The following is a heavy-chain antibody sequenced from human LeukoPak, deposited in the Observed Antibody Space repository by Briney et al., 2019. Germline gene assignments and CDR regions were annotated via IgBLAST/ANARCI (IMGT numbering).Heavy chain of an antibody. J-gene: IGHJ4*02. V-gene: IGHV4-4*07. CDR1: GDSISSYY. Sequence: SETLSLTCTVSGDSISSYYWSWIRQPAGKGLEWIGRIHPSGSTNYNPSLKSRVTLSVDTSKNQFSLKLSSVTAADTAVYYCARGPPPDFDFWGRGTLVTVSS. CDR3: ARGPPPDFDF. CDR2: IHPSGST.